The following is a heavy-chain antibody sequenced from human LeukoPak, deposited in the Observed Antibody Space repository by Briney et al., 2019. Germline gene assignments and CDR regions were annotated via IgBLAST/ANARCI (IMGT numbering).Heavy chain of an antibody. V-gene: IGHV3-23*01. CDR2: ISGSGGST. D-gene: IGHD3-10*01. J-gene: IGHJ4*02. CDR1: GFTFSSYA. CDR3: AKVMTRTMVRGVPPSDY. Sequence: GGSLRLSCAASGFTFSSYAMTWIRHAPGKGLEWVSTISGSGGSTYYADSVKGRFTISRDNSKNTLYLQMSSLRAEDTAVYYCAKVMTRTMVRGVPPSDYWGQGTLVTVSS.